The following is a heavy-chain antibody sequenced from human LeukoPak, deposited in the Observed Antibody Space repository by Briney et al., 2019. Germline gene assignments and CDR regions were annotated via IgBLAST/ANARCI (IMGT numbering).Heavy chain of an antibody. D-gene: IGHD3-3*02. J-gene: IGHJ5*02. CDR3: ARARSLDPGPSSRYNWFDP. CDR2: IYYSGST. CDR1: GGSISSSSYY. Sequence: SETLSLTCTVSGGSISSSSYYWGWIRQPPGKGLEWIGSIYYSGSTNYNPSLKSRVTISVDTSKNQFSLKLSSVTAADTAVYYCARARSLDPGPSSRYNWFDPWGQGTLVTVSS. V-gene: IGHV4-39*07.